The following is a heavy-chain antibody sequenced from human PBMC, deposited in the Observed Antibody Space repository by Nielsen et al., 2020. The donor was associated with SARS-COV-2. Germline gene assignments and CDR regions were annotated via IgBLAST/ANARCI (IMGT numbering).Heavy chain of an antibody. V-gene: IGHV1-8*01. CDR1: GYTFTSYD. D-gene: IGHD2-15*01. J-gene: IGHJ6*02. Sequence: ASVKVSCKASGYTFTSYDINWVRQATGQGLEWMGWMNPNSGNTGYAQKFQGRVTMTRNTSISTAYMELSSLRSEDTAVYYCAIFYCSGGSCYSEDYYYGMDVWGQGTTVTVS. CDR3: AIFYCSGGSCYSEDYYYGMDV. CDR2: MNPNSGNT.